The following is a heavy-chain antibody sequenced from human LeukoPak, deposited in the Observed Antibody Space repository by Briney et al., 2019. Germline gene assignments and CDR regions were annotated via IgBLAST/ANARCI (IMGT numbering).Heavy chain of an antibody. Sequence: SETLTLTCAVHGGSFSGYYWSWIRQPPGKGLEWIGEINHSGSTNYNPSLKSRVTISVDTSKNQFSLKLSSVTAADTAVYYCATSSGYYVWVWGQGTLVTVSS. J-gene: IGHJ4*02. D-gene: IGHD3-22*01. V-gene: IGHV4-34*01. CDR3: ATSSGYYVWV. CDR2: INHSGST. CDR1: GGSFSGYY.